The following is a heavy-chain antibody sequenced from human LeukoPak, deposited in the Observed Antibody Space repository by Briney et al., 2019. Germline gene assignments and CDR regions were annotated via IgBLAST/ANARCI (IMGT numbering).Heavy chain of an antibody. D-gene: IGHD5-18*01. Sequence: SQTLSLTCAVSGGSISSYYWSWIRQPPGKGLEWIGYIYYSGSTNYNPSLKSRATISVDTSKNQFSLKLSSVTAADTAVYYCARYSYGGPLDYWGQGTLVTVSS. V-gene: IGHV4-59*08. J-gene: IGHJ4*02. CDR3: ARYSYGGPLDY. CDR2: IYYSGST. CDR1: GGSISSYY.